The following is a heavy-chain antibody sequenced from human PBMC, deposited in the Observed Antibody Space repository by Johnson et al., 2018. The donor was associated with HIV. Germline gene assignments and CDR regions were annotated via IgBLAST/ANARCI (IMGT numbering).Heavy chain of an antibody. CDR3: ARESPGYAFDI. CDR1: GFTFDDYG. Sequence: VQLVESGGGVVRPGGSLRLSCAASGFTFDDYGMSWVRQAPGKGLEWVSAIGTAGDTYYPGSVKGRFTISRENAKNSLYLQMNSLRAGDTAVYYCARESPGYAFDIWGQGTMVTVSS. V-gene: IGHV3-13*01. D-gene: IGHD1-1*01. J-gene: IGHJ3*02. CDR2: IGTAGDT.